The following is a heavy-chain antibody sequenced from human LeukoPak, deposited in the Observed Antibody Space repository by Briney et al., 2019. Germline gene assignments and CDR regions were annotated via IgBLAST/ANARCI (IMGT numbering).Heavy chain of an antibody. CDR1: GYSFTNYW. CDR3: ARLPGIVGATNYFDY. J-gene: IGHJ4*02. V-gene: IGHV5-51*01. Sequence: GESLKISCKGSGYSFTNYWIGWVRQMPGKGLEWMGIIYPGDSDTRYSPSFQGQVTISADKSISTAYLQWSSLKASDTAMYYCARLPGIVGATNYFDYWGQGTLVTVSS. D-gene: IGHD1-26*01. CDR2: IYPGDSDT.